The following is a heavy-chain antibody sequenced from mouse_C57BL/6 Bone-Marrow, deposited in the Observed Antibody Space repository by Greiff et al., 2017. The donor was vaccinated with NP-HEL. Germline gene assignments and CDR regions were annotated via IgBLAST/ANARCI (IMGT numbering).Heavy chain of an antibody. CDR3: ARSGITTVVAWYFDV. Sequence: VQLQQSGPELVKPGASVKLSCKASGYTFTSYDINWVKQRPGQGLEWIGWIYPRDGSTKYNEKFKGKATLTVDTSSSTAYMELHSLTSEDSAVYFCARSGITTVVAWYFDVWGTGTTVTVSS. CDR1: GYTFTSYD. D-gene: IGHD1-1*01. J-gene: IGHJ1*03. CDR2: IYPRDGST. V-gene: IGHV1-85*01.